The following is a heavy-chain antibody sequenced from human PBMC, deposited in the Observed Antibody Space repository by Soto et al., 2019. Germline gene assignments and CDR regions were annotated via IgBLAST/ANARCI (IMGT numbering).Heavy chain of an antibody. V-gene: IGHV4-59*08. CDR2: IYYSGST. CDR3: ARLWSGYWNYLRLQYFGY. D-gene: IGHD3-3*01. J-gene: IGHJ4*02. CDR1: GGSISSYY. Sequence: PSETLSLTCTVSGGSISSYYWSWIRQPPGKGLEWIGYIYYSGSTNYNPSLKSRVTISVDTSKNQFSLKLSSVTAADTAVYYCARLWSGYWNYLRLQYFGYWGQGTLVTVSS.